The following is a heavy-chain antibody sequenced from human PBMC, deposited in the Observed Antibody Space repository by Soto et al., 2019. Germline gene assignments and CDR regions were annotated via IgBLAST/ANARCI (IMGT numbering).Heavy chain of an antibody. CDR2: IRSKAHGGTT. Sequence: GGSLRLSCTASGFTFGDYAMSWVRQAPGKGLEWVGFIRSKAHGGTTEYAASVKGRFTISRDDSKSIAYLQMNSLKTEDTAVYYCTFLWFGELSPAWFDPWGQGTLVTVS. V-gene: IGHV3-49*04. CDR1: GFTFGDYA. J-gene: IGHJ5*02. D-gene: IGHD3-10*01. CDR3: TFLWFGELSPAWFDP.